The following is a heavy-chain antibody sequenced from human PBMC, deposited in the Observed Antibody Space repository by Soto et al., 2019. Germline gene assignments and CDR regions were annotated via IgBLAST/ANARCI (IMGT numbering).Heavy chain of an antibody. D-gene: IGHD2-2*01. CDR2: IIPIFGTA. Sequence: SVKVSCKASGGTFSGYAISWVRQAPGQGLEWMGGIIPIFGTANYAQKFQGRVTITADESTSTAYMELSSLRSEDTAVYYCAREKYCSSTSCYPYYYDSSGYPLAFDIWGQGTMVTVSS. V-gene: IGHV1-69*13. J-gene: IGHJ3*02. CDR3: AREKYCSSTSCYPYYYDSSGYPLAFDI. CDR1: GGTFSGYA.